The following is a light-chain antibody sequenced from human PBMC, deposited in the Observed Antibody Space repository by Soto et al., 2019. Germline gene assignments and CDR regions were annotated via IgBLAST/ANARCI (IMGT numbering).Light chain of an antibody. Sequence: DIQMTQSPSSLSAYVGDRVTITCRASQSISSYLNWYQQKPGKAPKLLIYAASSLQSGVPSRFSGSGSGTDFTFTISSLQPEDFATYYCQQSYSTPLTFGGGTKVDIK. V-gene: IGKV1-39*01. CDR1: QSISSY. CDR2: AAS. CDR3: QQSYSTPLT. J-gene: IGKJ4*02.